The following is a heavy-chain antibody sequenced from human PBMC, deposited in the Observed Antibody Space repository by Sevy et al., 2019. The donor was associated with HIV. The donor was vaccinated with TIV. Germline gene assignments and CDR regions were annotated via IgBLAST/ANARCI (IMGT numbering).Heavy chain of an antibody. CDR2: IKQDGSDK. J-gene: IGHJ3*02. V-gene: IGHV3-7*01. Sequence: GGSLRLSCAASGFTFSSHYMSWVRQAPGKGLEWVANIKQDGSDKFYVESVKGRFTISRDNAKNSLYLQLSSLRAEDTAMYFCAREALYYYDSERHYDDAFDMWGPGTTVTVSS. CDR3: AREALYYYDSERHYDDAFDM. CDR1: GFTFSSHY. D-gene: IGHD3-22*01.